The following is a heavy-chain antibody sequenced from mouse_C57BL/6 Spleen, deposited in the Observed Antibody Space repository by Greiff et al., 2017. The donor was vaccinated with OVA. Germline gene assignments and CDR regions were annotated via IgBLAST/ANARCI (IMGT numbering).Heavy chain of an antibody. CDR2: IYPRSGNT. D-gene: IGHD1-1*01. J-gene: IGHJ4*01. CDR3: AMGNFTTGVANPYCAMDY. CDR1: GYTFTSYG. V-gene: IGHV1-81*01. Sequence: QVQLQQSGAELARPGASVKLSCKASGYTFTSYGISWVKQRTGQGLEWIGEIYPRSGNTYYNEKFKGKATLTADKSSSTAYMELRSLTSEDSAVYFCAMGNFTTGVANPYCAMDYWGQGTSVTVSS.